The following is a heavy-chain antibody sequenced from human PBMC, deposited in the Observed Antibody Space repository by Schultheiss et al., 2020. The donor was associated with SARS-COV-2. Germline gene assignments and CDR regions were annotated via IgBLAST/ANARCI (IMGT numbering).Heavy chain of an antibody. V-gene: IGHV4-34*01. CDR1: GGSFSGYY. CDR2: INHSGST. Sequence: SETLSLTCAVYGGSFSGYYWSWIRQPPGKGLEWIGEINHSGSTNYNPSLKSRVTISVDTSKNQFSLKLSSVTAADTAVYYCARHGYCSGGSCYFPENAWFDPWGQGTLVTVS. CDR3: ARHGYCSGGSCYFPENAWFDP. D-gene: IGHD2-15*01. J-gene: IGHJ5*02.